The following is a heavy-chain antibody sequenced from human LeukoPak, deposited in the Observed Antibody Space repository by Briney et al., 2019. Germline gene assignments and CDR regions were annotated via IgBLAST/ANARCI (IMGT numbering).Heavy chain of an antibody. CDR1: GFTFDDYA. Sequence: PGGSLRLSCAASGFTFDDYAMHWVRQAPGKGLEWVSGISWNSGSIGYADSVKGRFTISRDNAKNSLYLQMNSLRSEDTAVYYCARMEDDYDILTGYRYWGQGTLVTVSS. V-gene: IGHV3-9*01. CDR2: ISWNSGSI. D-gene: IGHD3-9*01. J-gene: IGHJ4*02. CDR3: ARMEDDYDILTGYRY.